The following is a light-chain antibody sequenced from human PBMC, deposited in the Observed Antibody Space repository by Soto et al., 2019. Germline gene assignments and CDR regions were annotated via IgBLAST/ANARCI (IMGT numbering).Light chain of an antibody. V-gene: IGKV3-20*01. CDR2: GAS. Sequence: ETVLTQSPGTLSLSPGEGATLSCRASQTVKNNYLAWYQQRRGLAPRLLVYGASGRATGIPDRFSGSGSGTDFTLTISRLEPEDFAVYYCQQYGSLPRTFGQGTKVDIK. CDR1: QTVKNNY. CDR3: QQYGSLPRT. J-gene: IGKJ1*01.